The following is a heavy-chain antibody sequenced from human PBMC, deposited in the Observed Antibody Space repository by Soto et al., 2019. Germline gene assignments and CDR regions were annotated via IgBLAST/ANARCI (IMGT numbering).Heavy chain of an antibody. D-gene: IGHD3-10*01. J-gene: IGHJ6*02. CDR1: GGSFSAYY. CDR3: ARGRKGRHFYNYGMDV. V-gene: IGHV4-34*01. Sequence: PSETLSLTCAVYGGSFSAYYWSWIRQPPGKGLEWIGEINHEDNTNYNPSLKSRVTMSLDPSKNQFSLRLISLTAADTAVYYCARGRKGRHFYNYGMDVWGQGTTVTVSS. CDR2: INHEDNT.